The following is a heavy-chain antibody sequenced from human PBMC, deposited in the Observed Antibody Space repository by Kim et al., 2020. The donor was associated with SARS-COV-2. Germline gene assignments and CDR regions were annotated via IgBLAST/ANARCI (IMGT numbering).Heavy chain of an antibody. Sequence: VKGRFTISRDDSKSIAYLQMNSLKTEDTAVYYCTRDRGIVVVVAATLADYWGQGTLVTVSS. V-gene: IGHV3-49*02. CDR3: TRDRGIVVVVAATLADY. D-gene: IGHD2-15*01. J-gene: IGHJ4*02.